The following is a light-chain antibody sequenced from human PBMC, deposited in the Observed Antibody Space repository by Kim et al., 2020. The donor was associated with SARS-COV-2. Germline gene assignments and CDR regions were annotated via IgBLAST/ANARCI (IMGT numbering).Light chain of an antibody. CDR2: KDS. CDR1: ALPEKQ. J-gene: IGLJ1*01. V-gene: IGLV3-25*03. Sequence: SYELTQPPSVSVSPGQTARITCSGDALPEKQTYWYQRKSGQAPLLLIYKDSERPSGIPGRFSGSSSGTTVTLTISGVQAEDDADYYCQSADGSGTYVFGTGTKVTVL. CDR3: QSADGSGTYV.